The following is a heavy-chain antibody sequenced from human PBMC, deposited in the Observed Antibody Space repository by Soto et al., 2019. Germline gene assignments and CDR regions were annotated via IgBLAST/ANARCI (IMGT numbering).Heavy chain of an antibody. J-gene: IGHJ6*02. V-gene: IGHV1-46*01. CDR3: ARADHDFCGACGSFYYGLDV. CDR2: INPSGGST. CDR1: GAFFTTYY. D-gene: IGHD3-3*01. Sequence: QVQLVQSGAEVKKPGASVQLSCKASGAFFTTYYMHWVRQAPGQGLEWMGVINPSGGSTIYAQKFQDRVTMTKDTATRTVYMEVSSLRSDDTAVYDCARADHDFCGACGSFYYGLDVWGQGTTVTVSS.